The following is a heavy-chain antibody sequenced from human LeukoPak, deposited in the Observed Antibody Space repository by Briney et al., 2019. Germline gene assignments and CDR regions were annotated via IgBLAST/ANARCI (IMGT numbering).Heavy chain of an antibody. J-gene: IGHJ5*02. V-gene: IGHV4-34*01. CDR1: GGSFSGYY. D-gene: IGHD6-13*01. CDR2: INHSGST. Sequence: PSETLSLTCAVYGGSFSGYYWSWIRQPPGKGLERIGEINHSGSTNYNPSLKSRVTISVDTSKNQFSLKLSSVTAADTAVYYCARAEGSSWYWFDPWGQGTLVTVSS. CDR3: ARAEGSSWYWFDP.